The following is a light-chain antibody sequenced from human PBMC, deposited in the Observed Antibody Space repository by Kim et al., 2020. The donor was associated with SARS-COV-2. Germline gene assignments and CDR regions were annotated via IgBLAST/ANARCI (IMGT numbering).Light chain of an antibody. V-gene: IGKV1-27*01. J-gene: IGKJ5*01. CDR1: QAISNY. Sequence: VGDRATTTCRASQAISNYVAWYQQKPGKVPTVLIYRASTLQSGDPSRFSGSGAGTDFTLTISSLQPEDVATYYCQQYMSAPVTFGQGTRLEIK. CDR2: RAS. CDR3: QQYMSAPVT.